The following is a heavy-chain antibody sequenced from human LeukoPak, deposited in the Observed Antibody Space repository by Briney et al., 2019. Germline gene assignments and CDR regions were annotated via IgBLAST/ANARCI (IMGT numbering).Heavy chain of an antibody. CDR1: GFTFDDYA. CDR3: ATDMIIAAAGPKGY. V-gene: IGHV3-43*02. J-gene: IGHJ4*02. CDR2: ISGDGGST. Sequence: PGGSLRLSCAASGFTFDDYAMHWVRQAPGKGLEWVSLISGDGGSTYYADSVKGRFTISRDNSKNSLYLQMNSLRTEDTALYYCATDMIIAAAGPKGYWGQGTLVTVSS. D-gene: IGHD6-13*01.